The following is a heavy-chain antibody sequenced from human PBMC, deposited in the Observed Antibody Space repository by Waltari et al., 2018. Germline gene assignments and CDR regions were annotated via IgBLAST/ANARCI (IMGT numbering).Heavy chain of an antibody. D-gene: IGHD1-26*01. CDR3: ARDPGPIVGAPDY. CDR1: GYRFTAYH. CDR2: INPKNGDT. Sequence: QVPLVQSGTEAKTPAASVTVSCQASGYRFTAYHLHWFRQTPGQGLEWLGWINPKNGDTGYAQNFLGRVTMTRDTSINTVYMDLSGLRSDDTAVFYCARDPGPIVGAPDYWGQGTLVTVSS. V-gene: IGHV1-2*02. J-gene: IGHJ4*02.